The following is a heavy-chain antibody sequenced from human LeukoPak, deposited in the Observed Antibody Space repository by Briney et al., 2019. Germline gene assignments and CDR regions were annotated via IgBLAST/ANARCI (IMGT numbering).Heavy chain of an antibody. J-gene: IGHJ4*02. CDR2: IAYDGSNK. Sequence: GGSLRLSCAASGFTFSSYGMHWVRQAPGKGLEWVAVIAYDGSNKYYADSVKGRFSISRDNSKNTLYLQMNGLRAEDTAVFYCAKDPRGYSYGYFDYWGQGALVTVSS. CDR1: GFTFSSYG. V-gene: IGHV3-30*18. D-gene: IGHD5-18*01. CDR3: AKDPRGYSYGYFDY.